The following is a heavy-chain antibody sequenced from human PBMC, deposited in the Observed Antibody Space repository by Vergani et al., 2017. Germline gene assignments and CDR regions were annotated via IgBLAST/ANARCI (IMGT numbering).Heavy chain of an antibody. V-gene: IGHV3-23*01. J-gene: IGHJ4*02. D-gene: IGHD3-22*01. CDR3: ARDLYYYDSSGYLDY. Sequence: EVQLLESGGGLVQPGGSLRLSCAASGFTFSSYAMSWVRQAPGKGLEWVSAISGSGGSTYYADSVKGRFTISRDNSKNTLYLQMNSLRAEDTAVYYCARDLYYYDSSGYLDYWGQGTLVTVSS. CDR1: GFTFSSYA. CDR2: ISGSGGST.